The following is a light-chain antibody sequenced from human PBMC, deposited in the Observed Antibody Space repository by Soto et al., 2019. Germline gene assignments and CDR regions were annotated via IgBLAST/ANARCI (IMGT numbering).Light chain of an antibody. CDR2: DVS. CDR3: QQRSDWLPIT. J-gene: IGKJ5*01. CDR1: QSVSSN. Sequence: EIVTTQSPATVSVSPGERDTFSCRASQSVSSNLAWYQQKPGQAPRLLIYDVSYRATGIPVRFSGSGSGTDFTLTISSLEPEDFAVYYCQQRSDWLPITLGQGTRLEIK. V-gene: IGKV3-11*01.